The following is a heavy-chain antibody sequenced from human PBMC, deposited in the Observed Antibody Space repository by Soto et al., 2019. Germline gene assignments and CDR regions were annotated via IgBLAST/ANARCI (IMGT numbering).Heavy chain of an antibody. CDR1: GFTFSTYA. Sequence: EVEVLESGGTLVQPGGSLRLSCAASGFTFSTYAMSWVRQAPGKGLEWVSVISGSGTNTYYADSVKGRFTISRDNSKNTVYLQMNSLRGEDTAVYYCAKGNGDEYYYVMDVWGQGTTVTVSS. D-gene: IGHD2-8*01. CDR3: AKGNGDEYYYVMDV. J-gene: IGHJ6*02. CDR2: ISGSGTNT. V-gene: IGHV3-23*01.